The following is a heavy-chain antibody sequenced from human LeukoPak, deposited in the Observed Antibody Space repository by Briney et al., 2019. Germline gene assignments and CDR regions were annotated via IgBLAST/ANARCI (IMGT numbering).Heavy chain of an antibody. V-gene: IGHV3-9*01. Sequence: GRFLRLSCAASGFTFDDYAMHWVRQAPGKGLEWVSGISWNSGSIGYADSVKGRFTISRDNAKNSLYLQMNSLRAEDTALYYCAKDRALRNWSGMDVWGQGTTVTVSS. CDR1: GFTFDDYA. D-gene: IGHD1-1*01. J-gene: IGHJ6*02. CDR3: AKDRALRNWSGMDV. CDR2: ISWNSGSI.